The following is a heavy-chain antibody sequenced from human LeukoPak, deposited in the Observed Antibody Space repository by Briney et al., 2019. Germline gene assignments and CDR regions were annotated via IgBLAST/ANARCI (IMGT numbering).Heavy chain of an antibody. D-gene: IGHD5-18*01. V-gene: IGHV3-30*02. Sequence: GGSLRLSCAASGFTFSSYGMHWVRQAPGKGLEWVAFIRYDGSNKYYADSVKGRFTISRDNSKNTLYLQMNSLRAEDTAVYYCARMWIQLWLVGYWGQGTLVTVSS. CDR1: GFTFSSYG. CDR3: ARMWIQLWLVGY. J-gene: IGHJ4*02. CDR2: IRYDGSNK.